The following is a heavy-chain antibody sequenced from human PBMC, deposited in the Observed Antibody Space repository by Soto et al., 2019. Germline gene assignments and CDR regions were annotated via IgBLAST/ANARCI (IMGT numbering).Heavy chain of an antibody. D-gene: IGHD3-10*01. CDR1: GGSFSGYY. Sequence: KTSETLSLTCAVYGGSFSGYYWSWIRQPPGKGLEWIGEINHSGSTNYNPSLKSRVTISVDTSKNQFSLKLSSVTAADTAVYYCASLLAPGGITIVRGVIRKSDGMGVWGQGTTVTVSS. CDR2: INHSGST. CDR3: ASLLAPGGITIVRGVIRKSDGMGV. J-gene: IGHJ6*02. V-gene: IGHV4-34*01.